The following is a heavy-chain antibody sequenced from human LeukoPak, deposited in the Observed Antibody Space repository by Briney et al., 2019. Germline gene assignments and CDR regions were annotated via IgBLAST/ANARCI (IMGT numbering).Heavy chain of an antibody. V-gene: IGHV3-30*02. J-gene: IGHJ4*02. CDR2: IRYDGSNK. CDR3: AKAPVTSCRGAFCYPFDS. CDR1: GFTFSSYD. Sequence: GGSLRLSCAASGFTFSSYDIHWVRQAPGKGLEWVAFIRYDGSNKYYADSVRGRFTISRDNSKKTLYLQMNSLRVEDAAVYYCAKAPVTSCRGAFCYPFDSWGQGTLVTVSS. D-gene: IGHD2-15*01.